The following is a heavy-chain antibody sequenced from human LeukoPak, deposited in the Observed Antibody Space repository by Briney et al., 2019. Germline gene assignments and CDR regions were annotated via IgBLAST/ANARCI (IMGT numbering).Heavy chain of an antibody. J-gene: IGHJ4*02. V-gene: IGHV2-5*01. CDR1: GFSLSTSGVG. D-gene: IGHD6-13*01. CDR3: ARSSNSWYDYDY. Sequence: SGPTLVKPTQTLTLTCTLSGFSLSTSGVGVGWIRQPPGKAPEWLALIYWNDDKRYIPSLKSRLTITKDTSKTQVVLTMTNMDPVDTPTYYCARSSNSWYDYDYWGQGTLVTDSS. CDR2: IYWNDDK.